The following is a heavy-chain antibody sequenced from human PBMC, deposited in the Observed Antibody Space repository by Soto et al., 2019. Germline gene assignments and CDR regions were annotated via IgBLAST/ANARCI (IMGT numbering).Heavy chain of an antibody. V-gene: IGHV1-8*01. D-gene: IGHD3-3*01. J-gene: IGHJ5*02. CDR1: GYTFTSYD. Sequence: QVQLVQSGAEVKKPGASVKVSCKASGYTFTSYDINWVRQATGQGLEWMGWMNPNSGSTGYAQKFQGRVTMPRNNSISTVSMELSSLRSEDTVGCYCAGGIASYNFMRFLDLRRNWFDPWGQGTLVTVSS. CDR2: MNPNSGST. CDR3: AGGIASYNFMRFLDLRRNWFDP.